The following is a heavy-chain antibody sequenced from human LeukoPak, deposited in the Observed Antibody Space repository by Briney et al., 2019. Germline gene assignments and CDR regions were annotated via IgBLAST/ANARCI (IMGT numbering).Heavy chain of an antibody. Sequence: GSLRLSCAASGFTVSSNYMSWVRQAPGKGLEWVSAISGSGGSTYYADSVKGRFTISRDNSKNTLYLQMNSLRGEDTAVYYCARVVTGEAGAYHFFDYWGQGALVTVSS. CDR1: GFTVSSNY. CDR2: ISGSGGST. D-gene: IGHD6-13*01. CDR3: ARVVTGEAGAYHFFDY. J-gene: IGHJ4*02. V-gene: IGHV3-23*01.